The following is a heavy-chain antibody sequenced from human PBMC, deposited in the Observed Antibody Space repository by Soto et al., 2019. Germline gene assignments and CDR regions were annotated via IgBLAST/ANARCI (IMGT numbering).Heavy chain of an antibody. D-gene: IGHD5-12*01. CDR1: GFSVSNNY. CDR3: ARDRGYR. Sequence: QLVESGGGLVQPGGSLRLSCAASGFSVSNNYMKWVRQAPGKGLGWVSLIYSGGSTYYADSVKGRFTISRDNSKNTLFLQMNSLRVEDTAVYYCARDRGYRWGQGTMVTVSS. J-gene: IGHJ3*01. V-gene: IGHV3-66*01. CDR2: IYSGGST.